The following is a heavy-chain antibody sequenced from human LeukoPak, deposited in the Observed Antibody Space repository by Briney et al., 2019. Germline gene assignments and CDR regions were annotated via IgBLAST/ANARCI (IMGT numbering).Heavy chain of an antibody. D-gene: IGHD6-13*01. V-gene: IGHV3-7*01. Sequence: PGGSLRLSCAASGFSVSDSYMSWVRQAPGEGLEWVANIRQDGGAKNYVDSVKGRFTISRDNAKKSLYLQMNSLRAEDTAVYYCAPPPIAATGNWGQGTLVTVSS. CDR2: IRQDGGAK. CDR3: APPPIAATGN. CDR1: GFSVSDSY. J-gene: IGHJ4*02.